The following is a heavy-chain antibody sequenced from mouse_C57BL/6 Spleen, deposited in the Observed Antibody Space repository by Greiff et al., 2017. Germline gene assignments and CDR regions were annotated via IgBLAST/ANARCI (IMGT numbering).Heavy chain of an antibody. CDR3: THITTVVAKYFDV. V-gene: IGHV1-15*01. CDR1: GYTFTDYE. D-gene: IGHD1-1*01. Sequence: QVQLQQSGAELVRPGASVTLSCKASGYTFTDYEMHWVKQTPVHGLEWIGAIDPETGGTAYNQKFKGKAILTADKSSSTAYMELRSLTSEDSAVYYCTHITTVVAKYFDVWGKGTTVTVSS. CDR2: IDPETGGT. J-gene: IGHJ1*03.